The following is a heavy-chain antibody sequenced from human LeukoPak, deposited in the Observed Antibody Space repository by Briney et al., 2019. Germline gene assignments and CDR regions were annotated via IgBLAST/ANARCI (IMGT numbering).Heavy chain of an antibody. J-gene: IGHJ4*02. Sequence: ASVKVSCKASGYTFTSYGISWVRQAPGQGLEWMGWISAYNGNTNYAQKFQGRVTITADESTSTAYMELSSLRSEDTAVYYCARYYDSSGYYYGWGQGTLVTVSS. CDR3: ARYYDSSGYYYG. CDR2: ISAYNGNT. CDR1: GYTFTSYG. D-gene: IGHD3-22*01. V-gene: IGHV1-18*01.